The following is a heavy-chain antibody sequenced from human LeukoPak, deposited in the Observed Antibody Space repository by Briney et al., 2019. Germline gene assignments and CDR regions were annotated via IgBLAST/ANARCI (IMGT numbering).Heavy chain of an antibody. CDR2: ISAYNGNT. Sequence: ASVKVSCRASGGTFSSYAISWVRQAPGQGLEWMGWISAYNGNTNYAQKLQGRVTMTTDTSTSTAYMELRSLRSDDTAVYYCARVGPLYSYGPNWFDPWGQGTLVTVSS. D-gene: IGHD5-18*01. CDR1: GGTFSSYA. CDR3: ARVGPLYSYGPNWFDP. J-gene: IGHJ5*02. V-gene: IGHV1-18*01.